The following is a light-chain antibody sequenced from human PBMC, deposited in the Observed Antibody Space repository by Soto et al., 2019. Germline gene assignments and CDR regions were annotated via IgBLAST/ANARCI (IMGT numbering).Light chain of an antibody. CDR2: LGS. Sequence: DIVMTQSPLSLPVTPGEPASISCRSSQSLLHTNGYNYLDWYLQKPGQSPQLLIYLGSNRASGVPDRFSGSGSCTDFTLKISIVEAEDVGVYFCMPALQSPPTFGQGTKLEIK. CDR1: QSLLHTNGYNY. J-gene: IGKJ2*01. CDR3: MPALQSPPT. V-gene: IGKV2-28*01.